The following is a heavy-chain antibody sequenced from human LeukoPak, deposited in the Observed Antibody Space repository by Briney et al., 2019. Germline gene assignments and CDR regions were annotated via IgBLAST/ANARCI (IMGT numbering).Heavy chain of an antibody. CDR2: IIPIFGTA. CDR3: ARGEDRFDP. D-gene: IGHD1-26*01. Sequence: SVKVSCKASGYTFTSYGITWGRQAPGQGLEWMGGIIPIFGTANYAQKFQGRVTITADESTSTAYMELSSLRSEDTAVYYCARGEDRFDPWGQGTLVAVSS. V-gene: IGHV1-69*13. CDR1: GYTFTSYG. J-gene: IGHJ5*02.